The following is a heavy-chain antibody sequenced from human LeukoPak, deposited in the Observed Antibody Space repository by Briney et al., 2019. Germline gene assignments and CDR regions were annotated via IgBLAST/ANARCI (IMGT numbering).Heavy chain of an antibody. J-gene: IGHJ4*02. Sequence: GGSLGLSCAASGFSFSTHAMHWVRQAPGKGLEYVSGISSNGGNKYYADSVKGRFTISRDNAKNSLYLQMNSLRAEDTAVYYCARGRYSYPDYWGQGTLVTVSS. CDR2: ISSNGGNK. CDR3: ARGRYSYPDY. CDR1: GFSFSTHA. V-gene: IGHV3-64*02. D-gene: IGHD5-18*01.